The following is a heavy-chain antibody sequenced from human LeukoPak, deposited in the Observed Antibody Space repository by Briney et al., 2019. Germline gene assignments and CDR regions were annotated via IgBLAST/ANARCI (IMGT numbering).Heavy chain of an antibody. CDR3: ARVFGSSSWSGLDY. CDR1: GYTFTSYG. CDR2: ISAYNGNT. J-gene: IGHJ4*02. V-gene: IGHV1-18*01. Sequence: ASVKVSCKASGYTFTSYGIRWVRQAPGQGLEGMGWISAYNGNTNYPQKLQGRVTITTDTSTSTAHMELRSLRSDDTAVYYCARVFGSSSWSGLDYWGQGTLVTVSS. D-gene: IGHD6-13*01.